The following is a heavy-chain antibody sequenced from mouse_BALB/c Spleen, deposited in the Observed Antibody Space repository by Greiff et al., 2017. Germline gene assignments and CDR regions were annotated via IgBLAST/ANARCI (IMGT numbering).Heavy chain of an antibody. Sequence: VKLMESGAELVRPGVSVKISCKGSGYTFTDYAMHWVKQSHAKSLEWIGVISTYYGDASYNQKFKGKATMTVDKSSSTAYMELARLTSEDSAIYYCAREGLRYAMDYWGQGTSVTVSS. D-gene: IGHD3-1*01. V-gene: IGHV1S137*01. CDR2: ISTYYGDA. CDR1: GYTFTDYA. J-gene: IGHJ4*01. CDR3: AREGLRYAMDY.